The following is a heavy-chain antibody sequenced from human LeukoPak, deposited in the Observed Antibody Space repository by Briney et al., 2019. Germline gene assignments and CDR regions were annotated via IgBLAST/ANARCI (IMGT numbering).Heavy chain of an antibody. CDR1: GGSISSYY. J-gene: IGHJ4*02. V-gene: IGHV4-59*01. CDR3: ARGHDYGGRKWYYFDY. Sequence: SETLSLTCTVSGGSISSYYWGWIRQPPGKGLEWIGYIYYSGSTNYNPSLKSRVTISVDTSKNQFSLKLSSVTAADTAVYYCARGHDYGGRKWYYFDYWGQGTLVTVSS. D-gene: IGHD4-23*01. CDR2: IYYSGST.